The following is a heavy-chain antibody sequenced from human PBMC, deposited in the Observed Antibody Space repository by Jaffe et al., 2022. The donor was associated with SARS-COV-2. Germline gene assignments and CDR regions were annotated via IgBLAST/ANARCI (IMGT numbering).Heavy chain of an antibody. CDR1: GFTFSAYA. CDR3: APMGMTAHRDY. CDR2: ITTSAGST. Sequence: EVRLLESGGDLVQPGGSLRLSCAASGFTFSAYAMTWVRQAPGKGLEWVSTITTSAGSTYYADSVRGRFTVSRDNSKNTLFLQMNSLRGEDTAVYYCAPMGMTAHRDYWGQGTLVTVSS. D-gene: IGHD2-21*02. V-gene: IGHV3-23*01. J-gene: IGHJ4*02.